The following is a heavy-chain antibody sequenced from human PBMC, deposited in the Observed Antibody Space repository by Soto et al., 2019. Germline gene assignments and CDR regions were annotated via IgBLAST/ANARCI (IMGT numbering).Heavy chain of an antibody. CDR1: GFTFSNYA. Sequence: EVQLLESGGGLVQPGGSLRLSCAASGFTFSNYAMSWVRQAPGKGLEWVSAISGSGGSTYYADSVKGQFTISRDNSKNTLYLQMNSLRAEDTAVYYCAKDPSPWQWVQRANWFDSWGQGTLVTVSS. D-gene: IGHD1-1*01. V-gene: IGHV3-23*01. CDR2: ISGSGGST. J-gene: IGHJ5*01. CDR3: AKDPSPWQWVQRANWFDS.